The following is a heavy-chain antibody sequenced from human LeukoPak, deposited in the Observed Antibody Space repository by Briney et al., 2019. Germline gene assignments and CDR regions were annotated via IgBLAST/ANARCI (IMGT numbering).Heavy chain of an antibody. CDR2: IKQDGSEK. D-gene: IGHD2-8*01. CDR1: GFTFSSYS. J-gene: IGHJ6*02. CDR3: AGSRMTYSHYYGLDV. Sequence: GGSLRLSCAASGFTFSSYSMNWVRQAPGKGLEWVASIKQDGSEKYYVDSVKGRFTISRDNAKSSLYLQMNSLRAEDTAVYYCAGSRMTYSHYYGLDVWGQGTTVTVSS. V-gene: IGHV3-7*01.